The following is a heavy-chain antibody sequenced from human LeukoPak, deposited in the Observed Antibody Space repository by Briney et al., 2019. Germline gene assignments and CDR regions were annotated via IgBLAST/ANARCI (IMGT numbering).Heavy chain of an antibody. J-gene: IGHJ4*02. CDR2: IWFDGSSK. Sequence: GGSLRLSCATSGFTFSSFAMHWVRQAPGKGLEWLALIWFDGSSKNYTDSVEGRFTITRDNSKNTVFLQMNSLRAEDTAVYYCARGFYRVRHDQSTYYFVHWGQGTLVTVSS. CDR3: ARGFYRVRHDQSTYYFVH. D-gene: IGHD3-16*02. CDR1: GFTFSSFA. V-gene: IGHV3-33*01.